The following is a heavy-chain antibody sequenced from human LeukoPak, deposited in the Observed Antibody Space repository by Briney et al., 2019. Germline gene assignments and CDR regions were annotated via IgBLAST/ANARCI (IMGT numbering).Heavy chain of an antibody. D-gene: IGHD5-18*01. CDR3: ARVSGYSYQPFDY. CDR2: IIPILGIA. Sequence: GASVKVSCKASGGTFSSYAISWVQQAPGQGLEWMGRIIPILGIANYAQKFQGRVTITADKSTSTAYMELSSLRSEDTAVYYCARVSGYSYQPFDYWGQGTLVTVSS. V-gene: IGHV1-69*04. CDR1: GGTFSSYA. J-gene: IGHJ4*02.